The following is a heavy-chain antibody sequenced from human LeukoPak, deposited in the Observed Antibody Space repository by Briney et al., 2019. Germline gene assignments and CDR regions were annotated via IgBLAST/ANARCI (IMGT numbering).Heavy chain of an antibody. CDR1: GVSLSSGGYY. CDR3: ARACIRPAPYYYYYGMDV. D-gene: IGHD6-6*01. Sequence: PSRTLSLTCTVSGVSLSSGGYYWSCIRPHPGKCLVLLRYIYYSGSTYYDPSLKSRVTISLDTSKNQFSLKLSSVTAADTAVYYCARACIRPAPYYYYYGMDVWGQGTTASVSS. V-gene: IGHV4-31*02. CDR2: IYYSGST. J-gene: IGHJ6*02.